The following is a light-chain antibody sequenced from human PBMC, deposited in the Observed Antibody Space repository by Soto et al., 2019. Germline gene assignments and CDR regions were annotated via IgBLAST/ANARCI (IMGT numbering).Light chain of an antibody. CDR1: QSAGNF. J-gene: IGKJ5*01. Sequence: EIVMTQSTATLPVSPGETASLSCRASQSAGNFLAWYQQKPGQAPRLLIYYISTRATGIPARFSGSGSGTEFTLTINSLQSEDSAVYYCQQHNQWPITFGQGTRLEIK. CDR3: QQHNQWPIT. CDR2: YIS. V-gene: IGKV3D-15*01.